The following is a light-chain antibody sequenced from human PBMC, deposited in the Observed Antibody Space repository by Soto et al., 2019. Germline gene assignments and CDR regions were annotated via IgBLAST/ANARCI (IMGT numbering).Light chain of an antibody. CDR1: QSVSIY. CDR2: DAS. V-gene: IGKV3-11*01. CDR3: QQRSYWLT. Sequence: VVLTQSPATLSLSPWERATLSCRASQSVSIYLAWYQQKPGQAPRLLIYDASNRATGIPARFSGSGSGTDFTLTINSLEPEDFAVYYCQQRSYWLTFGQGTRLEIK. J-gene: IGKJ5*01.